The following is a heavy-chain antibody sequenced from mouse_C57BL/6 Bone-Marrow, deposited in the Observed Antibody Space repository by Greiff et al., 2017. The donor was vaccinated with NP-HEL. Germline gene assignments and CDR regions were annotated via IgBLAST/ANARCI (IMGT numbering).Heavy chain of an antibody. D-gene: IGHD2-5*01. J-gene: IGHJ3*01. CDR2: IDPEDGDT. CDR3: TTGYSNFWFAY. V-gene: IGHV14-1*01. CDR1: GFNIQDYY. Sequence: VQLQQSGAELVRPGASVKLSCTASGFNIQDYYMHWVKQRPEQGLEWIGRIDPEDGDTEYAPKFQGKATMTADTSSNPAYLQLSSLTSEDTAVYYCTTGYSNFWFAYWGQGTLVTVSA.